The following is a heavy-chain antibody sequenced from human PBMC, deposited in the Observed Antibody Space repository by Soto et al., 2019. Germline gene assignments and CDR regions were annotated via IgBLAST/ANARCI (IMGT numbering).Heavy chain of an antibody. CDR3: ATGYYPDTSRYFAY. D-gene: IGHD2-21*01. J-gene: IGHJ4*01. Sequence: ASVKGDWKGGGEALTIYYIHWVRQAPGQGLEWMGIINPTGGSTSYAQKFQGRVTMTRDTSTSTVYMELSSLRSEDTAVYYCATGYYPDTSRYFAYRG. CDR2: INPTGGST. CDR1: GEALTIYY. V-gene: IGHV1-46*01.